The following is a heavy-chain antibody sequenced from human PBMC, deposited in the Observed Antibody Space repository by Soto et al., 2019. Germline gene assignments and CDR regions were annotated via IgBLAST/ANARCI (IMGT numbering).Heavy chain of an antibody. CDR1: GYTFTSYG. CDR2: ISAYNGNT. J-gene: IGHJ4*02. V-gene: IGHV1-18*01. CDR3: ARDLHGDPYY. D-gene: IGHD4-17*01. Sequence: QVQLVQSGAEVKKPGASVKVSCKASGYTFTSYGISWVRQAPGQGLEWMGWISAYNGNTNYAQKLHGRVNMTTATSTSTASMELRSLRSADTAVYYFARDLHGDPYYWGQGTLVTVSS.